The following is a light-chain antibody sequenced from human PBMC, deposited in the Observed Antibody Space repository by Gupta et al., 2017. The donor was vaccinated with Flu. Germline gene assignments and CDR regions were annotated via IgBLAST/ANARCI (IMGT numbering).Light chain of an antibody. CDR3: QQYNTYPWT. J-gene: IGKJ1*01. V-gene: IGKV1-5*03. CDR2: KAS. CDR1: QSISSW. Sequence: DIQMTQPPSTLSASVGDRVTITCPASQSISSWLAWYQQKPGKAPKLLIYKASSLESGVPSRFSGSASGTEFTLTISSLQPDDFATYYCQQYNTYPWTFGQGTKVEIK.